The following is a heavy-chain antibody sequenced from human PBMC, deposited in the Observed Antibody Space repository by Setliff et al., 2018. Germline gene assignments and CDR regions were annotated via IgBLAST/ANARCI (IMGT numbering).Heavy chain of an antibody. D-gene: IGHD4-17*01. CDR1: TFTFSKYA. V-gene: IGHV3-23*01. Sequence: PGGSLRLSCVASTFTFSKYAMTWVRQAPGKGLEWVSSIGASGHSTYADSVKGRFSISRDNSRNILYLQMNSLRAEDTASYFCSRDPNGDYVGAFDPWGQGILVTVSS. CDR3: SRDPNGDYVGAFDP. J-gene: IGHJ5*02. CDR2: IGASGHST.